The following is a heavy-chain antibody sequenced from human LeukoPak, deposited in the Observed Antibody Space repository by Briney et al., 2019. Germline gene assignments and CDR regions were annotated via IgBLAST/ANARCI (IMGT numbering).Heavy chain of an antibody. D-gene: IGHD5-18*01. CDR3: ARQVDTSMALPHY. CDR2: ISAYNGKT. V-gene: IGHV1-18*01. CDR1: GYTFTSYG. J-gene: IGHJ4*02. Sequence: GASVKVSCKASGYTFTSYGISWVRQAPGQGLEWMGWISAYNGKTNSAQKVQGRVTLTTDTSTSTAYMELRSLRSDDTAVYYCARQVDTSMALPHYWGQGTLVTVSS.